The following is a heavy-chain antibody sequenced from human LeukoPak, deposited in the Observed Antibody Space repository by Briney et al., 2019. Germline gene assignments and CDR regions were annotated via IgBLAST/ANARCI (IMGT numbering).Heavy chain of an antibody. Sequence: ASVKVSCKASGGTFTGYYMHWVRQAPGQGLEWMGWINPNSGGTNYAQKFQGRVTMTRDTSISTAYMELSRLRSDDTAVYYCARTYYYGSGELDYWGQGTLVTVSS. D-gene: IGHD3-10*01. CDR2: INPNSGGT. CDR1: GGTFTGYY. CDR3: ARTYYYGSGELDY. V-gene: IGHV1-2*02. J-gene: IGHJ4*02.